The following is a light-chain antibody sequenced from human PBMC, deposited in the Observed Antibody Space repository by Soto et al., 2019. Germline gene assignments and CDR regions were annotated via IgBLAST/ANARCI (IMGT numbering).Light chain of an antibody. CDR1: QSISNW. CDR3: QQYIDCPFT. V-gene: IGKV1-5*03. J-gene: IGKJ3*01. CDR2: KAS. Sequence: DIQMTQSPSTLSASVGDRVTITCRANQSISNWLAWYQEKPGKAPKVLIKKASSLESGVPARFSGSGSGTEFTLTISSLQPDDFATYHCQQYIDCPFTFGPGTKVDIK.